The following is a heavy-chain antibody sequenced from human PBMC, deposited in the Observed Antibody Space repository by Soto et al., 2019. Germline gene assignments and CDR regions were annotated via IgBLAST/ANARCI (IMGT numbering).Heavy chain of an antibody. V-gene: IGHV1-18*01. J-gene: IGHJ4*02. CDR2: ISAYNGNT. D-gene: IGHD4-17*01. Sequence: QVQLVQSGAEVKKPGASVKVSCKASGYTFTSYGIRWVRQAPGQGLEWMGWISAYNGNTNYAQKLQGRVTMTTDTSTSTAYMELRSLRSDDTAVYYCARDYYGDPTAVNFDYWGQGTLVTVSS. CDR1: GYTFTSYG. CDR3: ARDYYGDPTAVNFDY.